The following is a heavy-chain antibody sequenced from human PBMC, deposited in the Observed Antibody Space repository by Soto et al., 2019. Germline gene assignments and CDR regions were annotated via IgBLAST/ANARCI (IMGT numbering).Heavy chain of an antibody. J-gene: IGHJ5*02. D-gene: IGHD3-22*01. CDR3: AITMISSCFDP. CDR1: GGSISSYY. V-gene: IGHV4-59*08. Sequence: QVQLQESGPGLVKPSETLSLTCTVSGGSISSYYWTWIRQPPGKGLEWIGYIYYSGSTNYNPSLKSRVTISVDTSKNQFSLKLSSVTAADTAVYYCAITMISSCFDPWGQGTLVTVSS. CDR2: IYYSGST.